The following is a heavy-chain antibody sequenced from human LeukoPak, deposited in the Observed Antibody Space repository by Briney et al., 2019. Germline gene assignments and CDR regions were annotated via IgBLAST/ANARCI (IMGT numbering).Heavy chain of an antibody. CDR3: ARGGYYGLGYDFRFDP. CDR2: IHYSGST. Sequence: SETLSLTCTVSGGSISSYYWSWIRQPPGKGLECIGYIHYSGSTSYNPSLKSRVTISVDTSKNQFSLKLNSVTAADTAVYYCARGGYYGLGYDFRFDPWGQGTLVTVSS. J-gene: IGHJ5*02. D-gene: IGHD3-10*01. V-gene: IGHV4-59*01. CDR1: GGSISSYY.